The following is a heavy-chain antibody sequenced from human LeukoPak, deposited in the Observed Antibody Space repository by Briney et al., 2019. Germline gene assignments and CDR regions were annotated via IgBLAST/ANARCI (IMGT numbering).Heavy chain of an antibody. D-gene: IGHD1-26*01. J-gene: IGHJ4*02. CDR2: ISYDGSNK. CDR3: ARSEYSGSYYFDY. CDR1: GFTFSSYA. Sequence: GGSLRLSWAASGFTFSSYAMHWVRQAQGKGLEWVAVISYDGSNKYYADSVKGRFTISRDNAKNSLYLQMNSLRAEDTAVYYCARSEYSGSYYFDYWGQGTLATVSS. V-gene: IGHV3-30-3*01.